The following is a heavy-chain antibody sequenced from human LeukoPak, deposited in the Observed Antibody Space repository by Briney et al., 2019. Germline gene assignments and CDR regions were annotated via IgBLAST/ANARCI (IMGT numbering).Heavy chain of an antibody. CDR1: GFTFSSYG. D-gene: IGHD1-26*01. J-gene: IGHJ4*02. V-gene: IGHV3-30*02. Sequence: PGGSLRLSCAASGFTFSSYGMHWVRQAPGKGLEWVAFIRYDGSNKYYADSVKGRFTISRDNSKNPLYLQMNSLRAEDTAVYYCASQKVGATDYWGQGTLVTVSS. CDR3: ASQKVGATDY. CDR2: IRYDGSNK.